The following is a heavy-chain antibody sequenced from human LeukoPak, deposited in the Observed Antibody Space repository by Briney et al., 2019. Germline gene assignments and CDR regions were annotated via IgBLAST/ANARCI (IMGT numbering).Heavy chain of an antibody. CDR1: GGSISSYY. J-gene: IGHJ4*02. CDR3: ARHGYASGSGYFDY. V-gene: IGHV4-59*08. D-gene: IGHD3-10*01. CDR2: IYNSGNT. Sequence: SETLSLTCTVSGGSISSYYWSWIRQPPGKGLEWIGYIYNSGNTNYSPSLESRVTISVDTSSNRFSLTLHSVTAADTAVYYCARHGYASGSGYFDYWGQGTLVTVSS.